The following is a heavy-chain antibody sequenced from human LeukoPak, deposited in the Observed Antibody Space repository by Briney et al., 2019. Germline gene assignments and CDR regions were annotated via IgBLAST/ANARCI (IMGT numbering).Heavy chain of an antibody. CDR1: GYTFTGYH. CDR3: ARDYCSSTSCLFDC. D-gene: IGHD2-2*01. J-gene: IGHJ4*02. V-gene: IGHV1-2*06. CDR2: INPNSGDT. Sequence: ASVKVSCKASGYTFTGYHMHWVRQAPGQGLEWMGRINPNSGDTNYAQKFQGRVTMTRDTSISTAYMELSRLRSDDTAVYYCARDYCSSTSCLFDCWGQGTLVTVSS.